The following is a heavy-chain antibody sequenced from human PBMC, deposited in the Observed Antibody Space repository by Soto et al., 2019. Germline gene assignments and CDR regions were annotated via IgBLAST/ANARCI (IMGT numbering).Heavy chain of an antibody. Sequence: QVQLVQSGAEVKKPGTSVKVSCKASGYIFSNYYMHWVRQAPGQGLEWMGVFNPFGDATHYAQSFQGRVSVTRDTSTSTVYIELSTLTSEDTAVYYCARRGMSKIGFDTWGHGTMVTVSS. D-gene: IGHD3-10*01. CDR2: FNPFGDAT. CDR3: ARRGMSKIGFDT. CDR1: GYIFSNYY. J-gene: IGHJ3*02. V-gene: IGHV1-46*01.